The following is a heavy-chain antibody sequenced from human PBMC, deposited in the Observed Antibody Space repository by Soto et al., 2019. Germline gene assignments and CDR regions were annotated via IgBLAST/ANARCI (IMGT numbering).Heavy chain of an antibody. CDR1: GYTLTELS. Sequence: ASVKVSCKVSGYTLTELSMHWVRQAPGKGLEWMGGFDPEDGETIYAQKFQGRVTMTEDTSTDTAYMELSSLRSEDTAVYYCATVGTYYEWGGYMDVWGKGTTVTVSS. CDR3: ATVGTYYEWGGYMDV. J-gene: IGHJ6*03. CDR2: FDPEDGET. D-gene: IGHD3-3*01. V-gene: IGHV1-24*01.